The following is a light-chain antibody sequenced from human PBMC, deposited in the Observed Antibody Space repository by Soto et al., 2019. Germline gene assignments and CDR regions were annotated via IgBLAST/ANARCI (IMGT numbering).Light chain of an antibody. J-gene: IGKJ1*01. CDR2: DAS. CDR3: QQRSSWPLT. CDR1: QSVSSY. V-gene: IGKV3-11*01. Sequence: DIVLTQSPATLSLSPGERVTLSCRASQSVSSYLAWYQHKLGQPPRLLIYDASNRATGIPARFSGSGSGTDFTLNVSRLEPEDFAVYYCQQRSSWPLTFGQGTKVEIK.